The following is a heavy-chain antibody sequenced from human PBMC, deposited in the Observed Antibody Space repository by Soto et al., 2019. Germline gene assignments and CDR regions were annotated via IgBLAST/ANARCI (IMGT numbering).Heavy chain of an antibody. CDR1: GGTFSSYA. D-gene: IGHD5-18*01. V-gene: IGHV1-69*12. Sequence: QVQLVQSGAEVKKPGSSVKVSCKASGGTFSSYAISWVRQAPGQGLEWMGGIIPIFGTANYAQKFQGRVTIAADESTSTADMELSSLRSEDTAVYYCARGKDTAMVTLPVYWGQGTLVTVSS. CDR3: ARGKDTAMVTLPVY. CDR2: IIPIFGTA. J-gene: IGHJ4*02.